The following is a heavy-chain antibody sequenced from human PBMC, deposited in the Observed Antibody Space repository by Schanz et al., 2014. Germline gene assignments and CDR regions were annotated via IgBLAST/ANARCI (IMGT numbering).Heavy chain of an antibody. CDR2: ISGSATTI. V-gene: IGHV3-11*01. Sequence: QVQLVESGGGLVKPGGSLRLSCAASGFTFSDYYMSWIRQAPGKGLEWVSYISGSATTIYYADSLKGRFTISRDNAKNSLYLQMRSLRPEDTDVYCCAKRRWAALYVEYYFDDWGQGTLVTVSS. CDR1: GFTFSDYY. CDR3: AKRRWAALYVEYYFDD. J-gene: IGHJ4*02. D-gene: IGHD4-17*01.